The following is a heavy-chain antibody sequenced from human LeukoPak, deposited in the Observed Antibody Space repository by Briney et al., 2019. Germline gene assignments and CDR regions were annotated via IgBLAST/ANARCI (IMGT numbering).Heavy chain of an antibody. CDR1: GGSISSSSYY. CDR3: ARDKRDYDILTGYYAARTFDY. Sequence: SETLSLTCTVSGGSISSSSYYWGWIRQPPGKGLEWIGSIYYSGSTYYNPSLKSRVTISVDTSKNQFSLKLSSVTAADTAVYYCARDKRDYDILTGYYAARTFDYWGQGTLVTVSS. CDR2: IYYSGST. D-gene: IGHD3-9*01. J-gene: IGHJ4*02. V-gene: IGHV4-39*07.